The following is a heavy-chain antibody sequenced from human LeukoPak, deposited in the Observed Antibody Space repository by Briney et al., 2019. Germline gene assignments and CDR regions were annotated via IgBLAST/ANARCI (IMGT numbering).Heavy chain of an antibody. D-gene: IGHD6-19*01. CDR2: IGTAADT. CDR3: ARGSGTGWYTKAYFDY. J-gene: IGHJ4*02. V-gene: IGHV3-13*01. Sequence: GGSLRLSCAASGFTFSSYDMHWVRQAPGKGLEWVSAIGTAADTYYPGSVKARFTISRENAKNSFYLQMNNLRADDTAVYYCARGSGTGWYTKAYFDYWGQGTLVTVSS. CDR1: GFTFSSYD.